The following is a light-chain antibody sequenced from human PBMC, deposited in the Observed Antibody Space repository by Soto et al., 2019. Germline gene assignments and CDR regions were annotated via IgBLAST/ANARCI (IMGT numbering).Light chain of an antibody. CDR3: QHYNSSSEA. V-gene: IGKV1-5*03. CDR2: KAY. Sequence: QIDQSPSTLSGSVGDRVTITCRDSQTISSWLAWYQPKPGKAPKLLIYKAYTLKSGVPSRFSGSGAGTEFTLTISSLQPDDFATDYCQHYNSSSEAFGQGTKVDIK. CDR1: QTISSW. J-gene: IGKJ1*01.